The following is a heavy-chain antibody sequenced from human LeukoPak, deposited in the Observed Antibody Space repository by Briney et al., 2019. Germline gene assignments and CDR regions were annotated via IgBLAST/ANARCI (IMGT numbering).Heavy chain of an antibody. V-gene: IGHV4-61*02. CDR1: GGSISSGSYY. CDR3: ARGRLYYYDNQYYFDY. J-gene: IGHJ4*02. Sequence: SETLSLTCTVSGGSISSGSYYWSWIRQPAGKGPEWIGRIYTSGSTNYNPSLKSRVTISVDTSKNQFSLKLSSVTAADTAVYYCARGRLYYYDNQYYFDYWGQGTLVTVSS. CDR2: IYTSGST. D-gene: IGHD3-22*01.